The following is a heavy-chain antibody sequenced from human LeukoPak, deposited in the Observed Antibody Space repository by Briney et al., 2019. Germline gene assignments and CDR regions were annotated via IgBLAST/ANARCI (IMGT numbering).Heavy chain of an antibody. CDR1: GYTFTGHY. CDR3: ARGDCSGGSCYRLDY. J-gene: IGHJ4*02. Sequence: GASVKVSCKASGYTFTGHYMHWVRQAPGQGLEWMGWINPNSGGTNYAQKFQGRVTMTRDTSISTAYMEVSRLRSDDTAVYYCARGDCSGGSCYRLDYWGQGTLVTVSS. CDR2: INPNSGGT. V-gene: IGHV1-2*02. D-gene: IGHD2-15*01.